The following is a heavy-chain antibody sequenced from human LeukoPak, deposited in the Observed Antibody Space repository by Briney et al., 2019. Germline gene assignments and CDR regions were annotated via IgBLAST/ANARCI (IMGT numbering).Heavy chain of an antibody. V-gene: IGHV4-4*07. Sequence: SETLSLTCTVSGGSLSSYYWSWLRQPAGKGLEWIGRIYTSGSTNYNPSLKSRVTMSVGTSKNQFSLKLSSVTAADTAVYYCARVGPIYDYVWGSYTGYYFDYWGQGTLVTVSS. CDR3: ARVGPIYDYVWGSYTGYYFDY. CDR1: GGSLSSYY. D-gene: IGHD3-16*01. J-gene: IGHJ4*02. CDR2: IYTSGST.